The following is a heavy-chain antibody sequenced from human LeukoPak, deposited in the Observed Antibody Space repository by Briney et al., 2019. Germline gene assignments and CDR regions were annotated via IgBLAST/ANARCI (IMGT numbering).Heavy chain of an antibody. Sequence: SETLSLTCPVSGYSISSVYYGGCIRQPPGDGMEWIGSIYHSGSTYYNPFLKSRVTISVDTSKNQFSIKLSSVTDADTAVYYSATLDGITSGAPPPMDVWGKGTTVTVSS. CDR1: GYSISSVYY. D-gene: IGHD3-10*01. V-gene: IGHV4-38-2*01. J-gene: IGHJ6*03. CDR2: IYHSGST. CDR3: ATLDGITSGAPPPMDV.